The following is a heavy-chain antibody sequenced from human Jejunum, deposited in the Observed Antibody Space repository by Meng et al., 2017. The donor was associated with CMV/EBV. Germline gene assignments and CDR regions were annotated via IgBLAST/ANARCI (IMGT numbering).Heavy chain of an antibody. CDR2: IYYTGNT. CDR3: ARSSGYYYY. D-gene: IGHD3-22*01. Sequence: QVQLQESGPGLVRPSGTLSLTCTVSGGSFSSYYWSWIRQPPGKGLEWIGSIYYTGNTNYNPSLKSRVTLLVDPSKNQFSLKLTSVTAADTALYYCARSSGYYYYWGQGTLVTVSS. CDR1: GGSFSSYY. V-gene: IGHV4-59*01. J-gene: IGHJ4*02.